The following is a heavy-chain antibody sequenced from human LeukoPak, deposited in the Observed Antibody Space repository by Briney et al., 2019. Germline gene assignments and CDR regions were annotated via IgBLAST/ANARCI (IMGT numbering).Heavy chain of an antibody. Sequence: SVKVSCKASGGTFSIYTISWVRQAPGQGLEWMGRIIPILGIANYAQKYKGRVTITAEKSTSTAYMELSSMRSEDTAVYYCARVNEYANYWGQGTLVTVSS. V-gene: IGHV1-69*02. CDR1: GGTFSIYT. CDR2: IIPILGIA. D-gene: IGHD2-8*01. CDR3: ARVNEYANY. J-gene: IGHJ4*02.